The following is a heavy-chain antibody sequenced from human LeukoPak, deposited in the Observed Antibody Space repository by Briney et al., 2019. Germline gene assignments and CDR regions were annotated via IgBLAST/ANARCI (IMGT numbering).Heavy chain of an antibody. CDR1: GYTFTSYG. CDR2: IIPIFGTA. Sequence: ASVKVSCKASGYTFTSYGISGVRQAPGQGLEWMGWIIPIFGTANYAQKFQGRVTITTDESTSTAYMELSSLRSEDTAVYYCARDLMVYAGPRPMNAFDIWGQGTMVSVSS. J-gene: IGHJ3*02. CDR3: ARDLMVYAGPRPMNAFDI. D-gene: IGHD2-8*01. V-gene: IGHV1-69*05.